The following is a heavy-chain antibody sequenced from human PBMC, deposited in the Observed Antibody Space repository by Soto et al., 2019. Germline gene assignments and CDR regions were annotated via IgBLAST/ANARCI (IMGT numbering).Heavy chain of an antibody. Sequence: GASVKVSCKASGGAFSSYAISWVRQAPGQGLEWMGGIIPIFGTANYAQKFQGRVTITADESTSTAYMELSSLRSEDTAVYYCARDRDSGYDSYFDYWGQGTLVTVSS. CDR3: ARDRDSGYDSYFDY. J-gene: IGHJ4*02. CDR1: GGAFSSYA. V-gene: IGHV1-69*13. CDR2: IIPIFGTA. D-gene: IGHD5-12*01.